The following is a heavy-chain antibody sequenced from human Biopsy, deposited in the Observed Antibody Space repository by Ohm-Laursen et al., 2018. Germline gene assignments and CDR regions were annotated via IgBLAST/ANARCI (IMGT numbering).Heavy chain of an antibody. CDR3: ARDSGILNYGNFKYYHYYGMDV. V-gene: IGHV4-59*02. D-gene: IGHD4-11*01. CDR1: GDSVTKYY. Sequence: SETLSLTCPVSGDSVTKYYWSWIRQPPGKGPEWIGHIYYSVMTNYNPSLQSRVSISVDTSRNQVSLTLSSVTAADTAVYYCARDSGILNYGNFKYYHYYGMDVWGQGTKVTVSS. J-gene: IGHJ6*02. CDR2: IYYSVMT.